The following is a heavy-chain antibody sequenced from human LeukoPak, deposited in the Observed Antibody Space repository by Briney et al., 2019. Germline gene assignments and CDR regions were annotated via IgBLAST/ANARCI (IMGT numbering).Heavy chain of an antibody. CDR1: GGSISSYY. CDR3: ARVDTAMEIPDY. Sequence: SETLSLTCTVSGGSISSYYWNWIRQPAGKGLEWIGRIYTSGSTNYNPSLKSRVTISVDTSKNQFSLKLSSVTAADTAVYYCARVDTAMEIPDYWGQGTLVTVSS. D-gene: IGHD5-18*01. CDR2: IYTSGST. V-gene: IGHV4-4*07. J-gene: IGHJ4*02.